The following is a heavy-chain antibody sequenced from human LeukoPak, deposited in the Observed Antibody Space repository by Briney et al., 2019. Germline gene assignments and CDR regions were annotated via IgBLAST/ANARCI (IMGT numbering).Heavy chain of an antibody. J-gene: IGHJ6*02. D-gene: IGHD4-17*01. CDR3: ARADGDYYYYGMDV. Sequence: SETLSLTCTVSGGSIRSSYYYWGWIRQPPGKGLEWIGSIYDSGSTYYNPSLKSRVTISVDTSKNQFSLKLSSVTAADTAVYYCARADGDYYYYGMDVWGQGTTVTVSS. V-gene: IGHV4-39*07. CDR1: GGSIRSSYYY. CDR2: IYDSGST.